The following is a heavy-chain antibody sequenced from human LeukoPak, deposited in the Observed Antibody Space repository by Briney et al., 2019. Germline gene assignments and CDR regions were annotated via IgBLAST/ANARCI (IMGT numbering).Heavy chain of an antibody. Sequence: SVKVSCKPTGGTFNSYAITWVRQAPGQGLEYMGLIVPQFGTPNYARNFQGRVSITADKSTNTVYMELTSLRSEDTAVYFCARATRDGYNYGYWGQGTLVTVSS. D-gene: IGHD5-24*01. J-gene: IGHJ4*02. CDR3: ARATRDGYNYGY. CDR1: GGTFNSYA. CDR2: IVPQFGTP. V-gene: IGHV1-69*06.